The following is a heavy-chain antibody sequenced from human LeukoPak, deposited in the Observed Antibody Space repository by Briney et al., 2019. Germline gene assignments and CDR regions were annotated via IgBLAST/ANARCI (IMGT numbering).Heavy chain of an antibody. J-gene: IGHJ3*02. V-gene: IGHV1-69*05. D-gene: IGHD3-3*01. CDR3: ARGSVLYDFYGAFDI. Sequence: SVKVSCKASGGTFSSYAISWVRQAPGQGLEWMGGIIPIFGTANYAQKFQGRVTITTDESTSTAYMELSSLRSEDTAVYYCARGSVLYDFYGAFDIWGQGTMVTVSS. CDR2: IIPIFGTA. CDR1: GGTFSSYA.